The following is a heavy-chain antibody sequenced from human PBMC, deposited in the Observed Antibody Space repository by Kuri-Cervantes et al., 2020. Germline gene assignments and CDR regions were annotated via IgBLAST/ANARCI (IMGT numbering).Heavy chain of an antibody. CDR3: ARGHCSGGSCYRFDY. D-gene: IGHD2-15*01. CDR2: MNPNSGNT. CDR1: GYTFTSYD. Sequence: ASVKVSCKASGYTFTSYDINWVRQATGQGLEWMGWMNPNSGNTGYAQKFQGRVTITADKSTSTAYMELSSLRSEDTAVYYCARGHCSGGSCYRFDYWGQGTLVTVSS. J-gene: IGHJ4*02. V-gene: IGHV1-8*01.